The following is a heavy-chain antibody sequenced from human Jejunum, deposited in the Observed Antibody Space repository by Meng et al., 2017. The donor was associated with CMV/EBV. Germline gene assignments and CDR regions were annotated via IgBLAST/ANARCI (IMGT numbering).Heavy chain of an antibody. Sequence: NYISWVRQAPGKRLEWVSIIYSDHSGGATYYADSVESRFTISRDNSKNTVYLQMNGLRRDDTAVYYCAKALTIFGLLREFYYFDYWGHGTLVTVSS. CDR2: IYSDHSGGAT. V-gene: IGHV3-66*02. CDR3: AKALTIFGLLREFYYFDY. CDR1: NY. D-gene: IGHD3-3*01. J-gene: IGHJ4*01.